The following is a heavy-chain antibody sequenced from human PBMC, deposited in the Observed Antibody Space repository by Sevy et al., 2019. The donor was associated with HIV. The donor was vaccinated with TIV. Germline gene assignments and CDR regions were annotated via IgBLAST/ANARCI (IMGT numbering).Heavy chain of an antibody. J-gene: IGHJ6*02. CDR3: AKGPGSYGAYYYYYGMDV. Sequence: ASVKVSCKASGYTFTSYAMNCVRQAPGQGLEWMGWINTNTGNPTYPQGFTGRFVFSLDTSVSTAYLQISSLKAEDTAVYYCAKGPGSYGAYYYYYGMDVWGQGTTVTVSS. CDR1: GYTFTSYA. D-gene: IGHD1-26*01. V-gene: IGHV7-4-1*02. CDR2: INTNTGNP.